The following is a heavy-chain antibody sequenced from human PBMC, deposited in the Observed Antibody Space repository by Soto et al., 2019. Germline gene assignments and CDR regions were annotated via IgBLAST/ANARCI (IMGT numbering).Heavy chain of an antibody. CDR3: ARVLERLYYFDY. D-gene: IGHD1-1*01. J-gene: IGHJ4*02. Sequence: QVQLVESGGGVVQPGRSLRLSCAASGFTFSSYAMHWVRQAPGKGLEWVAVISYDGINKYYADSVKGRFTISRDNSKNTLYLQMNSLRAEDTAVYYCARVLERLYYFDYWGQGTLVTVSS. V-gene: IGHV3-30-3*01. CDR2: ISYDGINK. CDR1: GFTFSSYA.